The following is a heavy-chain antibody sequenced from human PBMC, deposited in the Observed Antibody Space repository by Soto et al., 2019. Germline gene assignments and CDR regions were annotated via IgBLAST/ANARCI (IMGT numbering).Heavy chain of an antibody. Sequence: ASVKVSCKASGYTFTSYYMHWVRQAPGQGLEWMGIINPSGGSTSYAQKFQGRVTMTRDTSTSTVYMELSSLRSEDTAVYYCARDPSYDFWSGYLYYFDYWGQGTLVTVS. CDR2: INPSGGST. CDR3: ARDPSYDFWSGYLYYFDY. V-gene: IGHV1-46*01. J-gene: IGHJ4*02. CDR1: GYTFTSYY. D-gene: IGHD3-3*01.